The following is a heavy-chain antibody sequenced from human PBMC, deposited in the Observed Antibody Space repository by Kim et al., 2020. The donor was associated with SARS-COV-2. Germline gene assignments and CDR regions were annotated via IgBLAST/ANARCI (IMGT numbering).Heavy chain of an antibody. CDR3: ARDYFCSNGACSDFFDP. J-gene: IGHJ5*02. V-gene: IGHV1-18*01. D-gene: IGHD2-8*01. Sequence: ASVKVSCKATGYTFTNYGISWVRQAPGQGLEWMGWISGYNGDTNYAQSLQDRVTMTTDTSTSTAYMELRSLRSDDTAAYYCARDYFCSNGACSDFFDPWG. CDR2: ISGYNGDT. CDR1: GYTFTNYG.